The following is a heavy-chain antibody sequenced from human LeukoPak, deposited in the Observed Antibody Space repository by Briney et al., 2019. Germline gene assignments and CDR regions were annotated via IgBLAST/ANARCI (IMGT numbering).Heavy chain of an antibody. CDR2: INHSGST. V-gene: IGHV4-34*01. D-gene: IGHD2-15*01. J-gene: IGHJ4*02. Sequence: SETLSLTCAVYGGSFSGYYWSWIRQPPGKGLEWIGEINHSGSTNYNPSLKSRVTISVDTSKNQFSLKLTSVTAADTAVYYCARRVVAAPQTFDYWGQGNLVTVSS. CDR3: ARRVVAAPQTFDY. CDR1: GGSFSGYY.